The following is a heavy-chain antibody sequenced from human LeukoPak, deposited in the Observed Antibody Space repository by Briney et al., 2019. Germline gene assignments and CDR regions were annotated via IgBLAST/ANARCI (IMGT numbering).Heavy chain of an antibody. CDR2: INPNSGGT. D-gene: IGHD3-22*01. V-gene: IGHV1-2*02. CDR3: AREKYYDRSGYYLHDAFDI. Sequence: ASVTVSFKASAYTFTVNKMHWVRHAPGQGLEWMGWINPNSGGTNYAQKFQGRVTMTRDTSISTAYMELRRLRSDDTAVYYCAREKYYDRSGYYLHDAFDIWGQGTMVTVSS. CDR1: AYTFTVNK. J-gene: IGHJ3*02.